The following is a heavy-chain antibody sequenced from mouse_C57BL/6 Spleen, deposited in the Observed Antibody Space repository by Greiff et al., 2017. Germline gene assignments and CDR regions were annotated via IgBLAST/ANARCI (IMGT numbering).Heavy chain of an antibody. V-gene: IGHV1-82*01. D-gene: IGHD1-1*01. CDR2: IYPGDGDT. Sequence: VKVVESGPELVKPGASVKISCKASGYAFSSSWMNWVKQRPGKGLEWIGRIYPGDGDTNYNGKFKGKATLTADKSSSTAYMQLSSLTSEDSAVYFCARSHYYGSSYDFDYWGQGTTLTVSS. J-gene: IGHJ2*01. CDR3: ARSHYYGSSYDFDY. CDR1: GYAFSSSW.